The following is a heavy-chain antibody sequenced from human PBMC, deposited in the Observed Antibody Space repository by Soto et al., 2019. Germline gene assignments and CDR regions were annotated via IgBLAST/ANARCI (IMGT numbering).Heavy chain of an antibody. J-gene: IGHJ4*02. CDR1: GYTFTSYD. CDR2: ISAHNGNT. Sequence: QVHLVQSGAEVKRPWASVKVSCKASGYTFTSYDITWVRQAPGQGLEWMGWISAHNGNTDYAQKLQGRVIVTSDTSTSTAHIELRSLRSDDTAVYYCARGRYGDYWGQGALVTVSS. CDR3: ARGRYGDY. V-gene: IGHV1-18*01. D-gene: IGHD1-1*01.